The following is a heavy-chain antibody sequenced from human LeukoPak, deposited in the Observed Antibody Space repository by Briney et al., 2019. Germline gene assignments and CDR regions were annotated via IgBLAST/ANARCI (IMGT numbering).Heavy chain of an antibody. CDR2: INHSGST. Sequence: SETLSLTCAVYGGSFSGYYWSWIRHPPGKGLEWIGEINHSGSTNYNPSLKSRVTISVDTSKNQFSLKLSSVTAADTAVYYCARMISGYCSSTSCYIGYYYYYYMDVWGKGTTVTVSS. V-gene: IGHV4-34*01. D-gene: IGHD2-2*02. J-gene: IGHJ6*03. CDR1: GGSFSGYY. CDR3: ARMISGYCSSTSCYIGYYYYYYMDV.